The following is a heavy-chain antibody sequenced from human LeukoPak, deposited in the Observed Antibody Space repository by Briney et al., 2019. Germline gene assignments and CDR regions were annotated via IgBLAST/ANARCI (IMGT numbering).Heavy chain of an antibody. Sequence: ASVKVSCKASGYTFTSSGISWVRQAPGQGLEWMGWISAYNGDMNYAPRLQGRVTVTTDTSRSTAYMELRSLRSDDTAVYYCVRVYDYTMDVWGQGTTVIVSS. CDR3: VRVYDYTMDV. J-gene: IGHJ6*02. D-gene: IGHD3-3*01. V-gene: IGHV1-18*01. CDR1: GYTFTSSG. CDR2: ISAYNGDM.